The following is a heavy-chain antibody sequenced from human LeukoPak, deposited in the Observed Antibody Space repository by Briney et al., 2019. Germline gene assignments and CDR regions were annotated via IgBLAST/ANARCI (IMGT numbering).Heavy chain of an antibody. J-gene: IGHJ4*02. V-gene: IGHV5-51*01. CDR3: ARRDYGGKHFDY. Sequence: GESRKFSCQTSEYSFTSYWITWVRQMPGKGLEWMGIIYPDDSDNTYSPSFQGQVTISADKSINTAYLQWSSLKASDTAMYYCARRDYGGKHFDYWGQGTLVTVSS. D-gene: IGHD4-23*01. CDR1: EYSFTSYW. CDR2: IYPDDSDN.